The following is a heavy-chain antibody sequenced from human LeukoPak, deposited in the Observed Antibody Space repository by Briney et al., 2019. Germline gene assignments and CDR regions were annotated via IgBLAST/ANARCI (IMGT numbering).Heavy chain of an antibody. CDR2: IIPIFGTA. Sequence: SVKVSCKASGGTFSSYAISWVRQAPGQGLEWMGGIIPIFGTANCAQKFQGRVTITADESTSTAYMELSSLRSEDTAVYYCARDRGYCSGGSCQSLFDYWGQGTLVTVSS. D-gene: IGHD2-15*01. V-gene: IGHV1-69*13. CDR1: GGTFSSYA. CDR3: ARDRGYCSGGSCQSLFDY. J-gene: IGHJ4*02.